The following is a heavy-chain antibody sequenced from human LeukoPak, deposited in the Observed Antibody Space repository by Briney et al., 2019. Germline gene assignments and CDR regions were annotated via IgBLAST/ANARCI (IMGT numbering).Heavy chain of an antibody. J-gene: IGHJ4*02. CDR2: IYHSGST. D-gene: IGHD3-22*01. Sequence: SETLSLTCTVSGYSISSGYYWGLIRQPPGKGLEWIGSIYHSGSTYYNPSLKSRVTISVDTSKNQFSLKLSSVTAADTAVYYCASFDSSGYPLDYWGQGTLVTVSS. CDR3: ASFDSSGYPLDY. V-gene: IGHV4-38-2*02. CDR1: GYSISSGYY.